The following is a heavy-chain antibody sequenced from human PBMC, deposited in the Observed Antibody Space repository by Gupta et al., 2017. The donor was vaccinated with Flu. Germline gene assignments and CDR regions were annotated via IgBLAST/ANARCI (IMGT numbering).Heavy chain of an antibody. D-gene: IGHD2-2*01. CDR3: ARVAVVVPAAMDY. J-gene: IGHJ4*02. Sequence: EVQLVESGGGLVQPGGSLRLYCAASGFSFSAHYMDWVRQAPEKGLEWVARVRKKVNSFTTEYAASVKGRFTISRDDSKNSLFLQMDSLKTEDTDVYYCARVAVVVPAAMDYWGQGTLVTVSS. V-gene: IGHV3-72*01. CDR2: VRKKVNSFTT. CDR1: GFSFSAHY.